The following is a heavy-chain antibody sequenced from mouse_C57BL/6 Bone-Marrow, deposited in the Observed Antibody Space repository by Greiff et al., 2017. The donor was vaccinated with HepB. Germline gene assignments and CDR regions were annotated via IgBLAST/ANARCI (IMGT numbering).Heavy chain of an antibody. CDR3: ARVGTNCDGSSCWYCDV. Sequence: QVQLQQSGAELMKPGASVKLSCKATGYTFTGYWIEWVKQRPGHGLEWIGEILPGSGSTNYNEKFKGTATFTADTSSNTAYMQLSSLTTEDAAIYDCARVGTNCDGSSCWYCDVWGTGTTVTVSS. CDR1: GYTFTGYW. CDR2: ILPGSGST. D-gene: IGHD1-1*01. J-gene: IGHJ1*03. V-gene: IGHV1-9*01.